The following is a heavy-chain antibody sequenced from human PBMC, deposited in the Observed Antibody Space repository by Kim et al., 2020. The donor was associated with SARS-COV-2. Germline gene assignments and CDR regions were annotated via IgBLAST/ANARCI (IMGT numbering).Heavy chain of an antibody. CDR2: IYHRGGT. CDR3: ARVGGSFYPFDY. CDR1: GYSISRTYY. J-gene: IGHJ4*02. Sequence: SETLSLTCNVSGYSISRTYYWGWIRQPPGKGLEWIGSIYHRGGTYYNPSLKSRVTMSVDTSRNQFSLKLSSVTAADTAFYYCARVGGSFYPFDYWGQGTLVTVTS. D-gene: IGHD1-26*01. V-gene: IGHV4-38-2*02.